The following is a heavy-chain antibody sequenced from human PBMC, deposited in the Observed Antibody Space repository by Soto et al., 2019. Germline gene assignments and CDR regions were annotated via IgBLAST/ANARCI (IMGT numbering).Heavy chain of an antibody. D-gene: IGHD4-4*01. J-gene: IGHJ6*02. CDR1: GFTFTKYG. V-gene: IGHV3-30*18. Sequence: PGGSLRLSCEVSGFTFTKYGMHWVRQAPGKGLEWVAVISYDGNKEYFADSVKGRFTISRDNARNKLYLQMNSLRGNDTAVYYCVKDSYSNYSPYYYYAMDVWGQGTTVTVSS. CDR2: ISYDGNKE. CDR3: VKDSYSNYSPYYYYAMDV.